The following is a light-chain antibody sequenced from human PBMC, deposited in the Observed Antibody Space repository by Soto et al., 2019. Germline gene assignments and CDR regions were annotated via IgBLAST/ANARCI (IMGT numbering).Light chain of an antibody. V-gene: IGKV3-20*01. CDR1: QSVSNNY. J-gene: IGKJ3*01. CDR2: GAF. CDR3: QQYSSSSPIT. Sequence: EIVLTQSPGTLSLSPGERATLSCRASQSVSNNYLGWHQQKPGQAPRLLIYGAFNRATGIPDRFSGSGSGTDFTLTISRPEPEDFAVYYCQQYSSSSPITFGPGTKVDIK.